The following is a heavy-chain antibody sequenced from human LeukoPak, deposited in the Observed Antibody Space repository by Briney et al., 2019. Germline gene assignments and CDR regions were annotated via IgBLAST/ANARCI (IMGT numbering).Heavy chain of an antibody. J-gene: IGHJ4*02. CDR3: ARDLKLGYCRGGSCYSGPFDY. D-gene: IGHD2-15*01. CDR2: ISYDGSNK. V-gene: IGHV3-30*04. Sequence: GGSLRLSCAASGFTFSSYAMHWVRQAPGKGLEWVAVISYDGSNKYYADSVKGRFTISRDNSKNTLYLQMNSLRAEDTAVYYCARDLKLGYCRGGSCYSGPFDYWGQGTLVTVSS. CDR1: GFTFSSYA.